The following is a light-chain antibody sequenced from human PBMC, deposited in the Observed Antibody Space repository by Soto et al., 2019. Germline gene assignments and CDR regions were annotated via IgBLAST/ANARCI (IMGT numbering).Light chain of an antibody. CDR2: AAS. Sequence: DIVLTQSPGTLSLSPGERATLSCRASQSVSSSNLAWYQQKPAQAPRLLIYAASRRAPGIPERFSGSGSGTDFTLTISRLEPEDFAVYYCQQYLTSPNTFGQGTKVNIK. V-gene: IGKV3-20*01. CDR3: QQYLTSPNT. CDR1: QSVSSSN. J-gene: IGKJ1*01.